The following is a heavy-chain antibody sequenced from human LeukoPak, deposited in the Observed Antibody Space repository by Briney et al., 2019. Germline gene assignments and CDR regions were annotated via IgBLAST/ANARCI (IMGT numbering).Heavy chain of an antibody. CDR3: ARESTPEPIVVVPAAMSY. CDR2: ISAYNGNT. D-gene: IGHD2-2*01. V-gene: IGHV1-18*04. CDR1: GYTFTSYG. Sequence: GASVKVSCKASGYTFTSYGISWVRQAPAQGLEWMGWISAYNGNTNYAQKLQGRVTMTTDTSTSTAYMELRSLRSDDTAVYYCARESTPEPIVVVPAAMSYWSQGTLVTVSS. J-gene: IGHJ4*02.